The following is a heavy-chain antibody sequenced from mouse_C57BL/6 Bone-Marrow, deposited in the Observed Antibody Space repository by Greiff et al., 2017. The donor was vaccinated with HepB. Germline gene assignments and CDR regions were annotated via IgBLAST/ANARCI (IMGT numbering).Heavy chain of an antibody. Sequence: EVQRVESGGGLVQPGGSLKLSCAASGFTFSDYYMYWVRQTPEKRLEWVAYISNGGGSTYYPDTVKGRFTISRDNAKNTLYLQMSRLKSEDTAMYYCASYGPYAMDYWGQGTSVTVSS. CDR3: ASYGPYAMDY. CDR2: ISNGGGST. V-gene: IGHV5-12*01. J-gene: IGHJ4*01. CDR1: GFTFSDYY. D-gene: IGHD1-1*01.